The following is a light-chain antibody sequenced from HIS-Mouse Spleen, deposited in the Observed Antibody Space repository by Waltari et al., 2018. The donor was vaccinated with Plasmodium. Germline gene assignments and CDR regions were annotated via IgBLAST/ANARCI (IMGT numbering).Light chain of an antibody. V-gene: IGLV2-11*01. Sequence: QSALTQPRSVSGSPGQSVTISCTGTSSDVGGYNYVSWYQQHPGQAPKLMIYYVSKRPSGLPDRFSGSKSGNTASLTISGLQAEDEADYYCCSYAGSYTLVFGGGTKLTVL. CDR2: YVS. CDR1: SSDVGGYNY. CDR3: CSYAGSYTLV. J-gene: IGLJ2*01.